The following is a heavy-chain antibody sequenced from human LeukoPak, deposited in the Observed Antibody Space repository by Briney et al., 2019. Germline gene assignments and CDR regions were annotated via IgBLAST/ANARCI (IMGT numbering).Heavy chain of an antibody. D-gene: IGHD3-10*01. CDR2: ISGSGGST. CDR3: ARRRRGGSGSYEGYYFDY. Sequence: GGSLRLSCAASGFTFSSYAMSWVRQAPGKGLEWVSAISGSGGSTYYADSVKGRFTISRDNSKNTLYLQMNSLRAEDTALYHCARRRRGGSGSYEGYYFDYWGQGTLVTVSS. CDR1: GFTFSSYA. J-gene: IGHJ4*02. V-gene: IGHV3-23*01.